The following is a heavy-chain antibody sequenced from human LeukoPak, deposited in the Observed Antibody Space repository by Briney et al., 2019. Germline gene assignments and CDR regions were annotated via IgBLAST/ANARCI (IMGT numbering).Heavy chain of an antibody. CDR1: GGSMSSYY. D-gene: IGHD4/OR15-4a*01. Sequence: SETLSLTCTVSGGSMSSYYWTWIRQPPGKGPEYIGYISYSGSTNYNPSLKSRVTISVDTSKNQFSLRLSSVTAADTAVYYCARRSSWGLWIDYWGQGTLVTVSS. V-gene: IGHV4-59*01. J-gene: IGHJ4*02. CDR2: ISYSGST. CDR3: ARRSSWGLWIDY.